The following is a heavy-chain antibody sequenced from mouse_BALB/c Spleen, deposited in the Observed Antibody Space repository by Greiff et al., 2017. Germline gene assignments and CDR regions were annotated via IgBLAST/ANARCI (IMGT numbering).Heavy chain of an antibody. Sequence: VQLQQSGPGLVKPSQSLSLTCSVTGYSITSGYYWNWIRQFPGNKLEWMGYISYDGSNNYNPSLKNRISITRDTSKNQFFLKLNSVTTEDTATYYCATLYYYGSNYFDYWGQGTTLTVSS. CDR2: ISYDGSN. V-gene: IGHV3-6*02. CDR3: ATLYYYGSNYFDY. CDR1: GYSITSGYY. D-gene: IGHD1-1*01. J-gene: IGHJ2*01.